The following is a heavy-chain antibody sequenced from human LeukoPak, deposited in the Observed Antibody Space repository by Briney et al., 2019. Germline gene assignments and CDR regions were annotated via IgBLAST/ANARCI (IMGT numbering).Heavy chain of an antibody. Sequence: SETLSLTCTVSGGSISNYYWSWMRQPPGKGLEWIGYIYYRGSTNYNPSLKSRVTISLDKPKNQFSLMLSSVTAADTAVYHCARGYSSGYGWFDPWGQGTLVTVSS. J-gene: IGHJ5*02. V-gene: IGHV4-59*01. D-gene: IGHD5-18*01. CDR3: ARGYSSGYGWFDP. CDR1: GGSISNYY. CDR2: IYYRGST.